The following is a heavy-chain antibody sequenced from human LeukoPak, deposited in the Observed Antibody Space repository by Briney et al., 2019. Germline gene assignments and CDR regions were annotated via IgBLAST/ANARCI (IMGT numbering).Heavy chain of an antibody. Sequence: GESLKISSKGSGYSFSAYWIGWVRQMPRKGRGWMGIIFPGDSDTRYSPSFQGQVTISADKSLSTAYLQWSSLKASYTAMYYCAMFHGDNSKCDHWGEGAQVTVSS. D-gene: IGHD4-23*01. CDR2: IFPGDSDT. J-gene: IGHJ4*02. CDR1: GYSFSAYW. CDR3: AMFHGDNSKCDH. V-gene: IGHV5-51*01.